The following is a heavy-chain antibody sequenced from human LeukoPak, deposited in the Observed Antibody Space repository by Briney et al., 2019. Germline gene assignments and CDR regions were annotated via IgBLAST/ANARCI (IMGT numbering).Heavy chain of an antibody. J-gene: IGHJ5*02. V-gene: IGHV1-69*13. CDR3: AREENYGGNFPTYWFDP. CDR2: IIPIFGTA. Sequence: ASVKVSCKASGGTFSSYAISWVRQAPGQGLEWMGGIIPIFGTANYAQKFQGRVTITADESTSTAYMELSSLRSEDTAVYYCAREENYGGNFPTYWFDPWGQGTLVTVSS. CDR1: GGTFSSYA. D-gene: IGHD4-23*01.